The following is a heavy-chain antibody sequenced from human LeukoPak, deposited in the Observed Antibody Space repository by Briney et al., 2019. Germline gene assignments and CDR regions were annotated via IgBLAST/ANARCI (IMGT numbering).Heavy chain of an antibody. CDR1: GFTFSTYA. Sequence: PGGSLRLSCEASGFTFSTYAMSWVRQAPGKGLEWVSTISGRDDSTYYTDSVKGRFTVYRDNSKNTLYLHMNSLRGEDTAVYFCAKPLVAVAGGDYDYWGQGTLVIVSS. CDR2: ISGRDDST. V-gene: IGHV3-23*01. J-gene: IGHJ4*02. CDR3: AKPLVAVAGGDYDY. D-gene: IGHD6-19*01.